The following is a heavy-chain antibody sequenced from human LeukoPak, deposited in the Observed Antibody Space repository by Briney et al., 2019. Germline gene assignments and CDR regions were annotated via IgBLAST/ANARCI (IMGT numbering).Heavy chain of an antibody. D-gene: IGHD3-3*01. V-gene: IGHV3-15*01. Sequence: GGSLRLSCAASGFTFSSYSMNWVRQAPGKGLEWVGRIRSKTDGGTTDYAVSVQGRFTISRDDTKNTLYLQMSSLKTEDTAVYYCAKHIYGVVSIQQWGQGTLVTVSS. J-gene: IGHJ1*01. CDR2: IRSKTDGGTT. CDR3: AKHIYGVVSIQQ. CDR1: GFTFSSYS.